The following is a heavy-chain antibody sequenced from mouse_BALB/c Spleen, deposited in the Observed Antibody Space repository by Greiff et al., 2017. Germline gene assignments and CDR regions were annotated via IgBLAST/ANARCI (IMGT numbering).Heavy chain of an antibody. CDR3: ARQNYGNFDY. Sequence: EVQLVESGGGLVQPGGSLKLSCAASGFTFSSYTMSWVRQTPEKRLEWVAYISNGGGSTYYPDTVKGRFTISRDNAKNTLYLQMSSLKSEDTAMYYCARQNYGNFDYWGQGTTLTVSS. V-gene: IGHV5-12-2*01. CDR1: GFTFSSYT. D-gene: IGHD2-1*01. CDR2: ISNGGGST. J-gene: IGHJ2*01.